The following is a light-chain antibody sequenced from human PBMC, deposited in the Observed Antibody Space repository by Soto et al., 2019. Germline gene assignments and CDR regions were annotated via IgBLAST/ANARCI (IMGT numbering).Light chain of an antibody. CDR2: TTS. CDR1: QSISYY. J-gene: IGKJ1*01. V-gene: IGKV1-39*01. CDR3: QQSYTTPWT. Sequence: DIQMTQSPSSLSASVGDRVTITCRASQSISYYLNLYQQKPGRAPRLLIDTTSSLQSGVPSKFSGSASGTDFTLTISSLQPEDFATYYCQQSYTTPWTFGQGTQVEIK.